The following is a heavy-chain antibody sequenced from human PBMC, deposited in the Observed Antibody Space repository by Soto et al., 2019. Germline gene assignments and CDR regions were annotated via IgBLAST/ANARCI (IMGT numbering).Heavy chain of an antibody. Sequence: GGSLRLSCAASGFTFSSYSMNWVRQAPGKGLEWVSSISSSSSYIYYADSVKGRFTISRDNAKNSLYLQMNSLRAEDTAVYYCARDRQGFGELLAWGKGTTVTVSS. CDR1: GFTFSSYS. J-gene: IGHJ6*04. CDR3: ARDRQGFGELLA. D-gene: IGHD3-10*01. CDR2: ISSSSSYI. V-gene: IGHV3-21*01.